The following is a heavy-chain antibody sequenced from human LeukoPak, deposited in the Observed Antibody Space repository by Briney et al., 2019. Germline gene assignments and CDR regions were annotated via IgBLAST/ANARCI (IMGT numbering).Heavy chain of an antibody. CDR2: INHSGST. V-gene: IGHV4-34*01. CDR1: GGSFSGYY. J-gene: IGHJ6*02. Sequence: SETLSLTCAVYGGSFSGYYWSWIRQPPGKGLEWIGEINHSGSTNYNPSLKSRVTISVDTSKNQFSLKPSSVTAADTAVYYCATTYYYYGMDVWGQGTTVTVSS. CDR3: ATTYYYYGMDV.